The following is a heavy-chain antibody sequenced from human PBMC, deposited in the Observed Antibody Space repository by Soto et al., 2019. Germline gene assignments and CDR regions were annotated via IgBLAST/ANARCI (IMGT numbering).Heavy chain of an antibody. CDR2: LSYDGSNK. V-gene: IGHV3-30-3*01. CDR1: GFTFRSYV. Sequence: GGSRRRSCSASGFTFRSYVISWVRQAPCNGLEWVAFLSYDGSNKYYEASVKGRFTISRDNAKNTLYLQMNSLRAEETAVYYCARGFGYYYDSSGLNWGQGTLVTVSS. J-gene: IGHJ4*02. D-gene: IGHD3-22*01. CDR3: ARGFGYYYDSSGLN.